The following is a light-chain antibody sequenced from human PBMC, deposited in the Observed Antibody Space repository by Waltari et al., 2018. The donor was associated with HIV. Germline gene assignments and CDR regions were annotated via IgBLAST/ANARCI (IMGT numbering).Light chain of an antibody. CDR3: QVWDNSAVV. CDR1: NIGSKN. J-gene: IGLJ2*01. V-gene: IGLV3-9*01. CDR2: RDS. Sequence: SFDLTQPVSLLVTLGRTARMTCVGDNIGSKNVHWYHQRPGQAPMFVIYRDSNRPSGIPERFSASNSDNTATLTITRVQAGDEGHYYCQVWDNSAVVFGGGTELTVL.